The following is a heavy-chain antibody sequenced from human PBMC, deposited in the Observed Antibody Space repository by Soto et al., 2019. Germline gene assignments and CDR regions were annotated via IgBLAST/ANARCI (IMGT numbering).Heavy chain of an antibody. J-gene: IGHJ6*02. CDR3: AKGVDGYRYYYYGMDV. Sequence: EVQLLESGGGVVQPGGSLRLSCAASGFTFSSYAMSWVRQAPVKGLEWVSAISGSGGSTYYADSVKGRFTISRDNSKNTLYLQMSSLRAEDTAVYYCAKGVDGYRYYYYGMDVWGQGTTVTVSS. D-gene: IGHD5-18*01. CDR2: ISGSGGST. CDR1: GFTFSSYA. V-gene: IGHV3-23*01.